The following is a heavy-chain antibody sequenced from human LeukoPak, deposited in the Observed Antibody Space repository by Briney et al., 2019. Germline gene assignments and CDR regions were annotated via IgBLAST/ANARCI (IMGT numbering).Heavy chain of an antibody. D-gene: IGHD4-11*01. Sequence: GASVKVSCKAFGYSFTTYGIHWVRQAPGHRLEWMGWINAGDGNTKYSQKFQGRVAITRDASTSTAYMELSSLRSEDTAVYYCARCQGQYLSLKNWFDPWGQGTLVTVSS. J-gene: IGHJ5*02. CDR3: ARCQGQYLSLKNWFDP. V-gene: IGHV1-3*01. CDR1: GYSFTTYG. CDR2: INAGDGNT.